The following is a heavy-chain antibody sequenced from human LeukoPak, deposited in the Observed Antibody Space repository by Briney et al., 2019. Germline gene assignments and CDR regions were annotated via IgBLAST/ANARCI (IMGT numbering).Heavy chain of an antibody. J-gene: IGHJ2*01. CDR3: ARARGVADNRCDYDL. Sequence: GGSLRLSCEASGFTFSNYWMAWVRQAPGKGLEWVANIQSDGSEKNYVDSVKGRFSISRDNGDYSLYLKLNSLRAEDAAVYYCARARGVADNRCDYDLWGRGTLVTVSS. V-gene: IGHV3-7*04. CDR2: IQSDGSEK. CDR1: GFTFSNYW. D-gene: IGHD6-19*01.